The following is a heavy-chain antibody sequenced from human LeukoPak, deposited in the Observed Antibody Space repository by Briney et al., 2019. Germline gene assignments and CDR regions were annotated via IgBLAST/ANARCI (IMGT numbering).Heavy chain of an antibody. D-gene: IGHD6-13*01. CDR3: ARQRSGFSSSSIDY. V-gene: IGHV5-51*01. CDR1: GYSFTSYW. J-gene: IGHJ4*02. Sequence: GESLKISCTGSGYSFTSYWIGWVRQMPGKGLEWMAIIYPGDSDTRYSPSFEGQVTISADKSISTAYLQWSSLKASDTAMYYCARQRSGFSSSSIDYWGQGTLVTVSS. CDR2: IYPGDSDT.